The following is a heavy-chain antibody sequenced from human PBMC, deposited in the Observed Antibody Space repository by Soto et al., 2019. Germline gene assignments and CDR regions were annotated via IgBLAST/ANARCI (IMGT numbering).Heavy chain of an antibody. V-gene: IGHV1-18*04. J-gene: IGHJ6*02. CDR3: SRDPQRWLQSQYYYYGMDV. CDR1: GYTFISYG. CDR2: ISAYNGDT. D-gene: IGHD5-12*01. Sequence: ASVKVSCKASGYTFISYGISWVRQAPGQGLEWMGWISAYNGDTNYAQKLQSRVTMTTDTSTSTAYLELSTLSSEDTAVYFFSRDPQRWLQSQYYYYGMDVWGQGTTVTVSS.